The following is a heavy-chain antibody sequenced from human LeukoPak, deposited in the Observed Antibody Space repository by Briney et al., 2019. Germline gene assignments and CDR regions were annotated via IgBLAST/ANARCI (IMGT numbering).Heavy chain of an antibody. V-gene: IGHV3-48*03. CDR1: GFTLSSYE. CDR3: ARGPYSSNWYVDY. J-gene: IGHJ4*02. CDR2: ISRTGNSI. Sequence: GGPLRLSCAASGFTLSSYEMNWVRVAPGKGLEWISYISRTGNSIYYADSVKGRFTISRDSAKNSLYLQMNSLRAEDTAVYYCARGPYSSNWYVDYWGQGTLVTVAS. D-gene: IGHD6-13*01.